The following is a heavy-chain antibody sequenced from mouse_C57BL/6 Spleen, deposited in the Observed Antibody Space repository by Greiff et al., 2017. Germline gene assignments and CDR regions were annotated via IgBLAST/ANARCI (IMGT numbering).Heavy chain of an antibody. V-gene: IGHV1-55*01. CDR3: ARGGEVRRGYFDV. CDR1: GYTFTSYW. D-gene: IGHD2-14*01. J-gene: IGHJ1*03. CDR2: IYPGSGST. Sequence: QVQLQQPGAELVKPGASVKMSCKASGYTFTSYWITWVKQRPGQGLEWIGDIYPGSGSTNDNEKFKSKATLTVEKSSSTAYMQLSSLTSEYAAVYYCARGGEVRRGYFDVGGTGTTVTVSS.